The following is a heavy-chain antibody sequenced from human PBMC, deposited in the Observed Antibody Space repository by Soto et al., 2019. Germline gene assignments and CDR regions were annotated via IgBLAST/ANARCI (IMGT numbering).Heavy chain of an antibody. CDR3: VSSSPGSSNLMDI. J-gene: IGHJ3*02. CDR1: GYTFTSYY. Sequence: ASVKDSCKASGYTFTSYYMNWVRQAPGQGLEWMGIINPSGGRTSYAQKFQGRVTMTRDTSTSTVYMELSSVRSVDTAGYYCVSSSPGSSNLMDIWGQGTMVTVS. V-gene: IGHV1-46*03. D-gene: IGHD6-13*01. CDR2: INPSGGRT.